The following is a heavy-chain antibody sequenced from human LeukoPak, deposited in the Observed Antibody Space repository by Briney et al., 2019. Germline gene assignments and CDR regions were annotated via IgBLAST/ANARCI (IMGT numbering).Heavy chain of an antibody. CDR3: ARGLMVRGITHSSFDY. CDR2: IYYSGST. Sequence: SETLSLTCIVSGYSITSGSYWSWIRQPPGKGLEWIGYIYYSGSTDYNPSLKSRVTISVDTSKNQFSLKLSSVTAADTAVYYCARGLMVRGITHSSFDYWGQGTLVTVSS. V-gene: IGHV4-61*01. CDR1: GYSITSGSY. J-gene: IGHJ4*02. D-gene: IGHD3-10*01.